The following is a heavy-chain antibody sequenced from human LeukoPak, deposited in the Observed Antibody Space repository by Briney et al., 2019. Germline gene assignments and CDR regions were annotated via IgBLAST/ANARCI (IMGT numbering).Heavy chain of an antibody. CDR1: GYTFTSYY. V-gene: IGHV1-46*01. Sequence: ASVKVFCKASGYTFTSYYMHWVRQAPGQGLEWMGIINPSGGSTSYAQKFQGRVTMTRDMSTSTVYMELSSLRSEDTAVYYCARDLGPRYLDYWGQGTLVTVSS. CDR2: INPSGGST. CDR3: ARDLGPRYLDY. D-gene: IGHD3-16*01. J-gene: IGHJ4*02.